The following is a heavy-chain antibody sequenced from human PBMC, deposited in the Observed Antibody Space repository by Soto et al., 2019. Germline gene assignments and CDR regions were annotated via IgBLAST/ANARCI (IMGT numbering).Heavy chain of an antibody. D-gene: IGHD2-2*01. Sequence: QVQLVQSGAEVKKPGSSVKVSCNASGGTFSRYSITWVRQAPGHGLEWIGRIIPIFGIASYAQKFQGRVTITAEESTSXAXMXLSSLRSDDTAVYYCAREDRDRETGLVPAAIDGMDVWGQGTTVTVSS. CDR1: GGTFSRYS. J-gene: IGHJ6*02. CDR2: IIPIFGIA. CDR3: AREDRDRETGLVPAAIDGMDV. V-gene: IGHV1-69*08.